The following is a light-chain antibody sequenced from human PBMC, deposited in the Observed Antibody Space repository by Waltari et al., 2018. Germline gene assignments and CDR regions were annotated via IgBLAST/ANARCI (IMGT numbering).Light chain of an antibody. CDR1: TNDLGSYNY. CDR3: CSYAGSYTWV. V-gene: IGLV2-11*01. J-gene: IGLJ3*02. CDR2: DVT. Sequence: SALTQPRSVSGSPGQSVTISCTGTTNDLGSYNYVSWYQQHPGKAPKLIILDVTKRPAGVPDRLSGSTSGTTASLTISGLRAEDEAEYYCCSYAGSYTWVFGGGTKLTVV.